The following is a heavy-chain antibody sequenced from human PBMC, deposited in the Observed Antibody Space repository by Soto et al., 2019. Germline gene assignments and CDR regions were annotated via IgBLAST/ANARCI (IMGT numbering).Heavy chain of an antibody. J-gene: IGHJ4*02. CDR3: AREWSAFDY. CDR1: GVSITSYK. V-gene: IGHV4-59*01. CDR2: MYSSGSS. D-gene: IGHD2-15*01. Sequence: SETLSLTCTVSGVSITSYKWSWIRQSPGKGLEWIAYMYSSGSSSYNPSLKSRVTISVDTSRNQYSLQLNSATAADTAVYYCAREWSAFDYWGQGILVTVSS.